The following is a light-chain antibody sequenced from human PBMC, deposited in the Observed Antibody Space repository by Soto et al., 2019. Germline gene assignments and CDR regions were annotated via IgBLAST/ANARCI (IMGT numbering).Light chain of an antibody. CDR3: QQTYSTPPT. Sequence: IQMTQSPYSLSASVGDRVTITCRASQSISYFLNWYQQKPGKAPKLLIYAASTLQSGVPSRFSGSGSGTDFTLTISSLEPEDFATYYCQQTYSTPPTFGQGTKVDIK. J-gene: IGKJ1*01. CDR1: QSISYF. V-gene: IGKV1-39*01. CDR2: AAS.